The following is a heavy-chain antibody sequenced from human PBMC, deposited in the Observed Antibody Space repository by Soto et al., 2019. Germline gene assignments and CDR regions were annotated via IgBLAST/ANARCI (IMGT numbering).Heavy chain of an antibody. CDR1: GYTFTGYY. CDR2: INPNSGGT. J-gene: IGHJ1*01. CDR3: ARESSPEYFQH. V-gene: IGHV1-2*02. Sequence: ASVKFSCKASGYTFTGYYLHWVRQAPGQGLEWMGWINPNSGGTNYAQKFQGRVTMTRDTSISTAYMELSRLRSDDTAVYYCARESSPEYFQHWGQGTLVTVSS.